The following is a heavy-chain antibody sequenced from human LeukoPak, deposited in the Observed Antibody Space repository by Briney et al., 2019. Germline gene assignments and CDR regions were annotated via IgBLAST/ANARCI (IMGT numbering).Heavy chain of an antibody. Sequence: GASVKVSCKASGYTFTGYYMHWVRQAPGQGLEWMGWINPNSGGTNYAQKFQGRVTMTRDTSISTAYMELSRLRSDDTAVYYCARDFRAKWELQPSGDYWGQGTLVTVSS. CDR1: GYTFTGYY. V-gene: IGHV1-2*02. CDR2: INPNSGGT. CDR3: ARDFRAKWELQPSGDY. J-gene: IGHJ4*02. D-gene: IGHD1-26*01.